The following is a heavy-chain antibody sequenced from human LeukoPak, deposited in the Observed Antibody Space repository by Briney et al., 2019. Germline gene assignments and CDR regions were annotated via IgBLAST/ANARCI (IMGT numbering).Heavy chain of an antibody. CDR1: GFTFSSYA. V-gene: IGHV3-23*01. Sequence: PGGSLRLSCAASGFTFSSYAMSWVRQAPGKGLEWVSAISGSGGSTYYADPVKGRFTISRDNSKNTLYLQMNSLRAEDTAVYYCAKGGDILTGYYNYYYYYYMDVWGKGTTVTVSS. CDR3: AKGGDILTGYYNYYYYYYMDV. J-gene: IGHJ6*03. D-gene: IGHD3-9*01. CDR2: ISGSGGST.